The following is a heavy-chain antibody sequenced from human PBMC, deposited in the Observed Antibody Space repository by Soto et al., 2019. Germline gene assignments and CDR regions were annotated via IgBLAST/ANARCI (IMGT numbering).Heavy chain of an antibody. V-gene: IGHV3-23*01. CDR3: AKLAVRGSYFGEDY. D-gene: IGHD1-26*01. J-gene: IGHJ4*02. Sequence: EVQLLESGGGLVQPGGSLRLSCTASGFTFSGYAMYWVRQAPGKGLEWVSAISGSGDRTYYADSVKGRFTISRDNSKNTRDVQMNSLRAEDTAVYYCAKLAVRGSYFGEDYWGQGALVTVSS. CDR1: GFTFSGYA. CDR2: ISGSGDRT.